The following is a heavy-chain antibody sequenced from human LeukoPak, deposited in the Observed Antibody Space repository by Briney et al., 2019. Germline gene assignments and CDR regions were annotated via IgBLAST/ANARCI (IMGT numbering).Heavy chain of an antibody. J-gene: IGHJ4*02. CDR3: AKARGAIQLWLVAYFDY. D-gene: IGHD5-18*01. Sequence: ASVKVPCKASGYTFTGYYMHWVRQAPGQGLEWMGWINPNSGGTNYAQKFQGRVTMTRDTSISTAYMELSRLRSDDTAVYYCAKARGAIQLWLVAYFDYWGQGTLVTVSS. CDR1: GYTFTGYY. V-gene: IGHV1-2*02. CDR2: INPNSGGT.